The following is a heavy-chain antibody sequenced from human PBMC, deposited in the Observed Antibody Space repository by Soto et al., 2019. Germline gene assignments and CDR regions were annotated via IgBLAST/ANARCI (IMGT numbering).Heavy chain of an antibody. Sequence: QVQLVQSGAEVKKPGSSVKVSCKVSGGTFNNNLINWVRQAPGQGLEWMGGIIPLFGTPNYAQKFQGRVTITADASTSTAYMELTSLTSHDTAVYYCTRETRAYGGLADYWCQGTLVTVSS. CDR3: TRETRAYGGLADY. CDR2: IIPLFGTP. V-gene: IGHV1-69*01. D-gene: IGHD4-17*01. CDR1: GGTFNNNL. J-gene: IGHJ4*02.